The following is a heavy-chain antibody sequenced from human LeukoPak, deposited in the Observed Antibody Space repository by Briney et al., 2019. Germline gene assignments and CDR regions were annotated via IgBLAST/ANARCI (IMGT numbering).Heavy chain of an antibody. CDR3: ARDGGYSAHDY. Sequence: GASVKVSCKASDYTFTSYAFSWVRQAPGQGLEWMGWISPYSGHTKYAQIFQGRVTMTTDTSTSTAYMELRSLRSDDTAVYYCARDGGYSAHDYWGQGTLVTASS. V-gene: IGHV1-18*01. D-gene: IGHD5-18*01. CDR1: DYTFTSYA. J-gene: IGHJ4*02. CDR2: ISPYSGHT.